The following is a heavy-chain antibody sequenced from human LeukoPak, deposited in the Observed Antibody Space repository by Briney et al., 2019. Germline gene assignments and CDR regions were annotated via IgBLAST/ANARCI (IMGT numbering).Heavy chain of an antibody. CDR2: IKSKTDGGTT. V-gene: IGHV3-15*01. Sequence: PGGSLRLSCAASGFTFSNAWMSWVRQAPGKGLEWVGRIKSKTDGGTTDYAAPVKGRFTISRDDSKNTLYLQMNSLKTEDTAVYYCTTPYTRQRGVVDYWGQGTLVTVSS. CDR1: GFTFSNAW. D-gene: IGHD3-10*01. J-gene: IGHJ4*02. CDR3: TTPYTRQRGVVDY.